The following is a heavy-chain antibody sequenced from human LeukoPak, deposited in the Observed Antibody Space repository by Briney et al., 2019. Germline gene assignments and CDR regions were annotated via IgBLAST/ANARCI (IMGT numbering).Heavy chain of an antibody. D-gene: IGHD3-3*01. V-gene: IGHV1-18*01. CDR2: ISGYNGNT. Sequence: GGSQRLSCVASGFTFSSYWVSWVRQAPGQGLEWMGWISGYNGNTNSAQKLQGRVSMTTDTSTSTAYVELRSLRSDDTAVYYCARDRSPDFWSGDYRDAYDIWGQGTMVTVSS. CDR3: ARDRSPDFWSGDYRDAYDI. CDR1: GFTFSSYW. J-gene: IGHJ3*02.